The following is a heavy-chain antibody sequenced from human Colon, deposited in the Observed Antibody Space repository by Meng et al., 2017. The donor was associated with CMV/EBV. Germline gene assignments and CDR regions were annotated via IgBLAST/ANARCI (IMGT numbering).Heavy chain of an antibody. Sequence: GGSLRLSCAASGFIFGNYAMSWVRQAPGKGLEWVSIISGSGNTAYYADSVKGRFSISRDNSKNTLFLQMDSLRAEDTAMYYCAKGTMTPAGGSLNYYDSWGQGTLVTVSS. CDR3: AKGTMTPAGGSLNYYDS. V-gene: IGHV3-23*01. CDR2: ISGSGNTA. D-gene: IGHD2-2*01. J-gene: IGHJ4*02. CDR1: GFIFGNYA.